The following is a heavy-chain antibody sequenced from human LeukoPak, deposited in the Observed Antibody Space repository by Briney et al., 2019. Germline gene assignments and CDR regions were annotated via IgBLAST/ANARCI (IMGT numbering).Heavy chain of an antibody. J-gene: IGHJ4*02. V-gene: IGHV3-9*03. CDR3: AKGRRGSYYTLLDY. D-gene: IGHD1-26*01. CDR1: GFTFDDYA. Sequence: PGGSLRLSCAASGFTFDDYAMHWVRQAPGKGLEWVSGISWNSGSIGYADSVKGRFTISRDNAKNSLYLQMNSLRAEDMALYYCAKGRRGSYYTLLDYWGQGTLVTVSS. CDR2: ISWNSGSI.